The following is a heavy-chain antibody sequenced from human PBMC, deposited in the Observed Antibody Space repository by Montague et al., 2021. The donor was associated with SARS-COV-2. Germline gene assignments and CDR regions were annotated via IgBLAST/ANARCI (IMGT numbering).Heavy chain of an antibody. CDR1: GFTFSSFA. D-gene: IGHD5-18*01. V-gene: IGHV3-23*01. Sequence: SLSLSLPASGFTFSSFAVSWVRQAPGKGLEWVSTITASGDGTYYADSVKGRFTISRDNSKNTLYLQMISLRAEDTAVYFCAEGYSYGSHTFDIWGQGTMVTVSS. CDR3: AEGYSYGSHTFDI. J-gene: IGHJ3*02. CDR2: ITASGDGT.